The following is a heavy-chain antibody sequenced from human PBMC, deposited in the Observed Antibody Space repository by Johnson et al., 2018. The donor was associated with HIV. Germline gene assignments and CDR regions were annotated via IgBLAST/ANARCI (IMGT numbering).Heavy chain of an antibody. Sequence: EVQLVESGGGLVKPGGSLRLSCAASGFTFSNAWMSWVRQAPGKGLEWVGRINSKTDGGTSDYAAPVKGRFTISRDDSKNTLYLQMTSLRAEDTAVYFWAREMVTTGFRAVDLWGQGTMVTVSS. V-gene: IGHV3-15*05. CDR2: INSKTDGGTS. D-gene: IGHD1-1*01. J-gene: IGHJ3*01. CDR3: AREMVTTGFRAVDL. CDR1: GFTFSNAW.